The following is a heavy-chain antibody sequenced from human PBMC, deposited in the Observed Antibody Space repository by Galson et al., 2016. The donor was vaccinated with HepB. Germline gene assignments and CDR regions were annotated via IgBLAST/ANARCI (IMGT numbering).Heavy chain of an antibody. CDR1: GFTFNDYV. D-gene: IGHD7-27*01. V-gene: IGHV3-9*01. J-gene: IGHJ4*02. CDR2: VNWHSATL. CDR3: AKGQTNWATFDS. Sequence: SLRLSCAASGFTFNDYVMHWVRQLPGKGPEWVSGVNWHSATLAYADSVRGRFTISRDNAENSLYLQMNSLRAEDTALYYCAKGQTNWATFDSWGQGTLVTVSS.